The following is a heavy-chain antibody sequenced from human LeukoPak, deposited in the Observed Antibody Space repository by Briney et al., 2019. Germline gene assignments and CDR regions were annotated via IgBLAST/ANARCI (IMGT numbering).Heavy chain of an antibody. V-gene: IGHV4-59*08. CDR3: ARGGYSNSWYDGDRWDYFDY. J-gene: IGHJ4*02. Sequence: PSETLSLTCTVSGGSISTYYWSWIRQPPGKGLEWIGYISYSGSTDYNPSLKSRVTISVDTSKNQFSLNLNSVTAADTAVYYCARGGYSNSWYDGDRWDYFDYWGQGILVSVSS. CDR2: ISYSGST. D-gene: IGHD6-13*01. CDR1: GGSISTYY.